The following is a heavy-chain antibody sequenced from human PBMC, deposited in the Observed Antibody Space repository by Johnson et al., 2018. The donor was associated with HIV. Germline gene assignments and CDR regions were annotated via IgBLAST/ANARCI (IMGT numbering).Heavy chain of an antibody. V-gene: IGHV3-11*04. Sequence: QVQLVESGGGLVKPGGSLRLSCAASGFTFSDYYMNWIRQAPGKGLEWVSYISSSGSTIYYADSVKGRFTISRDNAKNSLYLQMNSLRAGDTAVYYCARGISQPYYNFWSGYHYPDAFDIWGQGTMVTVSS. CDR1: GFTFSDYY. D-gene: IGHD3-3*01. CDR3: ARGISQPYYNFWSGYHYPDAFDI. J-gene: IGHJ3*02. CDR2: ISSSGSTI.